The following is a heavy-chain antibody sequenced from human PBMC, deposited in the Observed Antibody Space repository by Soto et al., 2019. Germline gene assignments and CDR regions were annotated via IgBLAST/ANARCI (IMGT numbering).Heavy chain of an antibody. CDR3: ARGARSGLNWFDP. D-gene: IGHD2-15*01. Sequence: QVQLVESGGGVVQPGRSLRLSCAASGFTFSSYAMHWVRQAPGKGLEWVAVISYDGSNKYYADSVKGRFTISRDNSKNTLYLQMNSLRAEDTAVYYCARGARSGLNWFDPWGQGTLVTVSS. CDR1: GFTFSSYA. CDR2: ISYDGSNK. V-gene: IGHV3-30-3*01. J-gene: IGHJ5*02.